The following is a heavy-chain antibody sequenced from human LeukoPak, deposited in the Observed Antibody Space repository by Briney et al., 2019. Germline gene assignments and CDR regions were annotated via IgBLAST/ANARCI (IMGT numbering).Heavy chain of an antibody. V-gene: IGHV3-23*01. CDR1: RFTFSSYA. J-gene: IGHJ4*02. CDR3: AKVSGVDLYVFDY. Sequence: PGGSLRLSCAASRFTFSSYAMSWVRQAPGKGLEWVSAISGSGGSTYYADSVKGRFTISRDNSKNTLYLQMNSLRAEDTAVYYCAKVSGVDLYVFDYWGQGTLVTVSS. CDR2: ISGSGGST. D-gene: IGHD2-15*01.